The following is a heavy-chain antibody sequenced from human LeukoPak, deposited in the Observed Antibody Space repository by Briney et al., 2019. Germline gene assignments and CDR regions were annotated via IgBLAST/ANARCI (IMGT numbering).Heavy chain of an antibody. CDR3: ARLPTGTSRGY. CDR2: ISRGGSNK. J-gene: IGHJ4*02. D-gene: IGHD4-17*01. Sequence: PGGSLRLSCAASGFTFNSYELNWLPQAPGKGLEGVSFISRGGSNKYYADPVRGRFTIYRDNTKTSLFLKMNSLRAECTAVYYCARLPTGTSRGYWGQGTVVSVCS. CDR1: GFTFNSYE. V-gene: IGHV3-48*03.